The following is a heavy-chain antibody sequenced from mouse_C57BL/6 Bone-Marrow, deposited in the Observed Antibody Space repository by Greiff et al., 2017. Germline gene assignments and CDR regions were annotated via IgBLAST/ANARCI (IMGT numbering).Heavy chain of an antibody. D-gene: IGHD4-1*01. CDR1: GFSLTSYG. Sequence: VQRVESGPGLVQPSQSLSITCTVSGFSLTSYGVHWVRQSPGKGLEWLGVIWSGGSTDYNAAFISRLSISKDNSKSQVFFKMNSLQADDTAIYYCARNYLTGTWYFDVWGTGTTVTVSS. V-gene: IGHV2-2*01. CDR2: IWSGGST. J-gene: IGHJ1*03. CDR3: ARNYLTGTWYFDV.